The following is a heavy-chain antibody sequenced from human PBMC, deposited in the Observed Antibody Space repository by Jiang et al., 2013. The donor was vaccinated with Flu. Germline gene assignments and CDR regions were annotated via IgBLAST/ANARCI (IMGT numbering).Heavy chain of an antibody. CDR2: INPSGGST. J-gene: IGHJ5*02. V-gene: IGHV1-46*01. CDR1: GYTFTGYF. CDR3: ARDSSGFDA. D-gene: IGHD6-6*01. Sequence: GAEVKKPGASVTVSCKASGYTFTGYFMHWVRQAPGQGLEWMAMINPSGGSTSNAQKFQGRVTVTRDRSTATVYLELSSLRSEDTAVYYCARDSSGFDAWGQGTLVTVSS.